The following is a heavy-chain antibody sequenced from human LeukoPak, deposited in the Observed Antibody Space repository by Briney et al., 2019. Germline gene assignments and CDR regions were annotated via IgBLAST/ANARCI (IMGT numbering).Heavy chain of an antibody. J-gene: IGHJ4*02. V-gene: IGHV3-30-3*01. Sequence: PGGSLRLSCAASGFTFSSYAMHWVRQAPGKGLEWVAVISYDGSNKYYADSVKGRFTISRDNSKNTLYLQMNSLRAEDTAVYYCARGARVSSGWYYFDHWGQGTLVTVSS. CDR1: GFTFSSYA. CDR2: ISYDGSNK. CDR3: ARGARVSSGWYYFDH. D-gene: IGHD6-19*01.